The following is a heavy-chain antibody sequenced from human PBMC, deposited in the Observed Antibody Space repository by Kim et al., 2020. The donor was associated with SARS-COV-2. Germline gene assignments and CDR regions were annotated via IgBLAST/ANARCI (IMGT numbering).Heavy chain of an antibody. CDR3: ARGYNTGWYGGAFDV. CDR2: IRSGGNII. Sequence: GGSLRLSCAASGFTVSGYEMNWVRQAPGKGLELVSYIRSGGNIIYYADSVKGRFTISRDNAKNSLFLQMNSLRAEDTALYYCARGYNTGWYGGAFDVWGQGTMVTVSS. CDR1: GFTVSGYE. V-gene: IGHV3-48*03. D-gene: IGHD6-19*01. J-gene: IGHJ3*01.